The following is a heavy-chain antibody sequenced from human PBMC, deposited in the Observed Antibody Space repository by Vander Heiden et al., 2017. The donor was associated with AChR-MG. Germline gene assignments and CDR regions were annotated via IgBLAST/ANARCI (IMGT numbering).Heavy chain of an antibody. D-gene: IGHD6-6*01. Sequence: QVQLVQSGAEVKKPGSSVKVSCKASGGTFSRYAISWVRQAPGQGLEWMGGIIPIFGTANYAQKFQGRVTITADESTSTAYMELSSLRSEETAVYYCARDRGPAARPEYYYYGMDVWGQGTTVTVSS. CDR3: ARDRGPAARPEYYYYGMDV. V-gene: IGHV1-69*01. J-gene: IGHJ6*02. CDR1: GGTFSRYA. CDR2: IIPIFGTA.